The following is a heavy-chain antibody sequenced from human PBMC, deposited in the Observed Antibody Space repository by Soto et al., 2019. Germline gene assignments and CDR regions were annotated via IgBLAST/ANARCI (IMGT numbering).Heavy chain of an antibody. V-gene: IGHV3-23*01. D-gene: IGHD4-17*01. J-gene: IGHJ4*02. CDR2: ISERGGST. CDR1: GFTFSSNA. CDR3: AKFPAPYDDMEVY. Sequence: PGGSLRLSCAVSGFTFSSNAMTWVRQAPGKGLEWVSTISERGGSTYYADSVKGRFTISRDNSKNTLYLQWDSLRAEDTAVYYCAKFPAPYDDMEVYWGQGILVTVSS.